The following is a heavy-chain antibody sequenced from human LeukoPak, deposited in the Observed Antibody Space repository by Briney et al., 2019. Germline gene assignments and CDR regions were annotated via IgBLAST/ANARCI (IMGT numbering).Heavy chain of an antibody. CDR2: ISSSGSTI. CDR1: GFTFSDYY. V-gene: IGHV3-11*01. CDR3: ARDHLFGELSPGGMDV. D-gene: IGHD3-10*02. J-gene: IGHJ6*02. Sequence: PGGSLRLSCAASGFTFSDYYMSWIRQAPGKGLEWVSYISSSGSTIYYADSVKGRFTIARDNAKNSLYLQMNSLRAEDTAVYYCARDHLFGELSPGGMDVWGQGTTVTVSS.